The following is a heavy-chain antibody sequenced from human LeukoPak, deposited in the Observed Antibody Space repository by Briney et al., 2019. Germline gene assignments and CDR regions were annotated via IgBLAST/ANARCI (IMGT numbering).Heavy chain of an antibody. Sequence: GGSLRLSCAASGFTFSSYAMHWVRQAPGKGLEWVAVISYDGSNKYYADSVKGRFTISRDNSKNTLYLQMNSLRAEDTAVYYCARVGAIFGVVNWFDPWGQGTLVTVSS. CDR2: ISYDGSNK. D-gene: IGHD3-3*01. CDR1: GFTFSSYA. J-gene: IGHJ5*02. CDR3: ARVGAIFGVVNWFDP. V-gene: IGHV3-30*01.